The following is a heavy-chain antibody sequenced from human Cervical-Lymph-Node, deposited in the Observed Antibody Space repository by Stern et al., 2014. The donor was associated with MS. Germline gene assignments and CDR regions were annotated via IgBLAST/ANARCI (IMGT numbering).Heavy chain of an antibody. CDR2: IYHSGNI. CDR3: ARGEVTTWFDS. D-gene: IGHD4-17*01. J-gene: IGHJ5*01. CDR1: GSTITTSNW. Sequence: QVQLQESGPGLVKPSGTLSLTCGVSGSTITTSNWWTWVRQPPGKGLEWIGEIYHSGNINFNPSLKSRVTMSVDNAKNQISLKLTSVTAADTAVYYCARGEVTTWFDSWGPGTLVTVSS. V-gene: IGHV4-4*02.